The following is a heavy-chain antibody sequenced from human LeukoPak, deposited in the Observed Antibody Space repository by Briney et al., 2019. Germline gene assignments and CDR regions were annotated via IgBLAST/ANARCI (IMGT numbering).Heavy chain of an antibody. CDR2: ICYGGST. J-gene: IGHJ4*02. V-gene: IGHV4-39*01. CDR1: GDSISSYNHY. Sequence: SETLSPTCTVSGDSISSYNHYWGWIRQPPGKGLEWLGSICYGGSTHDNPSLKSRVTISVDTSKNQFSLRVTSATAADTAVYYCARMMYGNGWNRYYFDYWGQGTLVTVSS. D-gene: IGHD6-19*01. CDR3: ARMMYGNGWNRYYFDY.